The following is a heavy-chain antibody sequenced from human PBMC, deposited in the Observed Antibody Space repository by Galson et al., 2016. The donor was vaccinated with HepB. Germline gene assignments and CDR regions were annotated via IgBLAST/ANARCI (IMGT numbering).Heavy chain of an antibody. CDR3: ARDTADYYNDMDV. Sequence: SLRLSCAASGFPFNDYAMHWVRQAPGKGLEWVALIAFDGSKTYYADSVKGRFTISRDKSKNTVYLQMTSLRGEDTGVYYCARDTADYYNDMDVWGRGTTVAVSS. D-gene: IGHD4-17*01. CDR1: GFPFNDYA. V-gene: IGHV3-30-3*01. J-gene: IGHJ6*02. CDR2: IAFDGSKT.